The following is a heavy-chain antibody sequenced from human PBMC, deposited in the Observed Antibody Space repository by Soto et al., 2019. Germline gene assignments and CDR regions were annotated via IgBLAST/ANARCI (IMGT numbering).Heavy chain of an antibody. Sequence: QVQLQQWGAGLLKPSETLSLTCAVYGGSFSGYYWSWIRQPPCKGLAWIGEINHSGSTNYNPSLKSRSTISVDTSTNQFTLKLSYVTAADTAVYYCARSNYGSGSYYGMDVWGQGTTVTVSS. CDR3: ARSNYGSGSYYGMDV. D-gene: IGHD3-10*01. CDR2: INHSGST. CDR1: GGSFSGYY. J-gene: IGHJ6*02. V-gene: IGHV4-34*01.